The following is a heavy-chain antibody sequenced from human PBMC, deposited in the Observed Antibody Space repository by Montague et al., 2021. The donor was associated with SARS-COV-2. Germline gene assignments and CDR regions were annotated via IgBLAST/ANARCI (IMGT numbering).Heavy chain of an antibody. CDR1: GFPFDDYA. D-gene: IGHD3-22*01. Sequence: SRRLSCAASGFPFDDYAMHWVRQAPGKGLEWVSGISWKSGSIAYADSVKGRFTISRDNAKNSLYLQMNSLRAEDTALYYCAKVMREDYYDSSGPPDAFDIWGQGTMVTVSS. J-gene: IGHJ3*02. CDR3: AKVMREDYYDSSGPPDAFDI. CDR2: ISWKSGSI. V-gene: IGHV3-9*01.